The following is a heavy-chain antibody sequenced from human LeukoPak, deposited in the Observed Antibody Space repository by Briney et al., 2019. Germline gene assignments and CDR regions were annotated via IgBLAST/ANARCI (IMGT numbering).Heavy chain of an antibody. J-gene: IGHJ6*04. CDR2: IIPIFGTA. D-gene: IGHD2-15*01. CDR3: ARGCSGGSCHNDYYYYGMDV. V-gene: IGHV1-69*01. CDR1: GGTFTSYA. Sequence: SVKVSCKASGGTFTSYAISWVRQAPGQGREWRGGIIPIFGTANYAQKFQGRVTITADESTSTAYMELSSLRSEDTAVYYCARGCSGGSCHNDYYYYGMDVWGKGTTVTVSS.